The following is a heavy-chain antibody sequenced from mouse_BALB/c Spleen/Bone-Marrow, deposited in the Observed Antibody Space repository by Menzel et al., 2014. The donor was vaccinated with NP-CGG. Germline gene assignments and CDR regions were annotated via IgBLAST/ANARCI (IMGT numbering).Heavy chain of an antibody. V-gene: IGHV1-87*01. CDR1: GYTFTSYW. CDR2: IYPGDGDT. J-gene: IGHJ2*01. Sequence: VQLVESGAELARPGASVKLSCKASGYTFTSYWMQWVKQRPGQGLEWIGAIYPGDGDTTYTQKCKGKATLTADKSSSTAYMQLSSLASEDSAVYYCARGAPFDYWGQGTTLTVSS. CDR3: ARGAPFDY.